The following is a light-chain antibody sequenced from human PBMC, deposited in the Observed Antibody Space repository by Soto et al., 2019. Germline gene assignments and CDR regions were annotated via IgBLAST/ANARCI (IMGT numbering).Light chain of an antibody. J-gene: IGLJ1*01. CDR2: EVR. CDR3: SSYTSGSSHYV. Sequence: QSALTQPASVSGSPGQSITISCAGTMRDVGASNLVSWYQQHPGRAPQLIIYEVRNRPSGVSNRFSGSKSGNTASLTISGLQAEDEADYHCSSYTSGSSHYVFGTGTKLTVL. V-gene: IGLV2-14*01. CDR1: MRDVGASNL.